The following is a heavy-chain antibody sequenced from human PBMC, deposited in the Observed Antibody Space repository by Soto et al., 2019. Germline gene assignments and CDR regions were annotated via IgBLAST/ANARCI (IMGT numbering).Heavy chain of an antibody. J-gene: IGHJ5*02. CDR3: AKRAYGGITSWFDP. V-gene: IGHV3-23*01. CDR1: GFTFSSYA. Sequence: GGSLRLSCVASGFTFSSYAMSWVRQAPGKGLEWVSGINGRGDSTSQADSVKGRFTISRDNSKDTLYLQMNSLRAADTAVYYCAKRAYGGITSWFDPWGQGTLVTVS. CDR2: INGRGDST. D-gene: IGHD4-17*01.